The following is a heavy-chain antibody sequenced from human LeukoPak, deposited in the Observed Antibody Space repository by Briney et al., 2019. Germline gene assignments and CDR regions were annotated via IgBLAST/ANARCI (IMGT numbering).Heavy chain of an antibody. Sequence: GGSLRLSCAASGFTFDDYGMTWVRQAPGKGLGWVSGINWNGGSTGYADSVKGRFTISRDNAKDSLYLQMNSLRAEDTALYYCARAGLYNWNYEGTTYFDFWGQGTLVTVSA. CDR1: GFTFDDYG. CDR3: ARAGLYNWNYEGTTYFDF. V-gene: IGHV3-20*04. J-gene: IGHJ4*02. D-gene: IGHD1-7*01. CDR2: INWNGGST.